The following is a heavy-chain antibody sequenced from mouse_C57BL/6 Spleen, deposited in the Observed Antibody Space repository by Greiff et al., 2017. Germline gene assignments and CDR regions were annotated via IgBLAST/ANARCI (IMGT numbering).Heavy chain of an antibody. Sequence: VQLKQSGPELVKPGASVKISCKASGYSFTGYYMNWVKQSPERSLEWIGGINPSTGGTTYNQKFKAKATLTVDKSSSTAYMQLKSLTSEDSAVYYCARDYIAYWGQGTLVTVSA. CDR2: INPSTGGT. D-gene: IGHD2-12*01. V-gene: IGHV1-42*01. CDR3: ARDYIAY. J-gene: IGHJ3*01. CDR1: GYSFTGYY.